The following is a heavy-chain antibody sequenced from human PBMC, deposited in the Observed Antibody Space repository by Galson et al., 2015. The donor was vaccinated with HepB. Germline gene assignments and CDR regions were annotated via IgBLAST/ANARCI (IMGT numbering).Heavy chain of an antibody. CDR2: ISSSSSYT. CDR1: GFTFSDYY. J-gene: IGHJ2*01. D-gene: IGHD2-2*01. CDR3: ARDRYCSSTSCYGYFDL. Sequence: SLRLSCAASGFTFSDYYMSWIRQAPGKGLEWVSYISSSSSYTNYADSVKGRFTISRDNAKNSLYLQMNSLRAEDTAVYYCARDRYCSSTSCYGYFDLWGRGTLVTVSS. V-gene: IGHV3-11*05.